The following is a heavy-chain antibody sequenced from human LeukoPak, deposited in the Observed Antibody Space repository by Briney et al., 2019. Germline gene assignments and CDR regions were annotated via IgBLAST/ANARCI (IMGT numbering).Heavy chain of an antibody. CDR3: ARGAYCSSSSCYPYYFDY. CDR1: GFTFISYS. CDR2: IYSDGTT. V-gene: IGHV3-53*01. Sequence: GGSLRLSCAASGFTFISYSMNWVRQAPGKGLEWVSVIYSDGTTYYTDSVKGRFTISRDNSKNTLYLQMNSLRAEDTAMYYCARGAYCSSSSCYPYYFDYWGQGTLVTVSS. D-gene: IGHD2-2*01. J-gene: IGHJ4*02.